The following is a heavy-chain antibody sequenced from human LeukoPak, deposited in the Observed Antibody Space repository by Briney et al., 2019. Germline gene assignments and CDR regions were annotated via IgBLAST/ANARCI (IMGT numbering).Heavy chain of an antibody. V-gene: IGHV1-3*01. Sequence: ASVKVSCKASGYTFIGYAIHWVRQAPGQRFEWMGWINAGNGHTKYSQNFQGRVTITRVSSANTVYMELSSLTSEDTAVYYCARGIWSATRVDYYLDNWGQGTLVTVSS. CDR1: GYTFIGYA. D-gene: IGHD5-24*01. CDR2: INAGNGHT. CDR3: ARGIWSATRVDYYLDN. J-gene: IGHJ4*02.